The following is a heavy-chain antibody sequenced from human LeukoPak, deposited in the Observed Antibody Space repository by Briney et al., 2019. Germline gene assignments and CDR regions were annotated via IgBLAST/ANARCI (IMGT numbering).Heavy chain of an antibody. CDR3: ARVHYYDASDYSTSNWFDP. V-gene: IGHV4-38-2*02. Sequence: PSETLSLTCSISGYSISSGYFWGWIRQPPGKGLEWIGNIHHDGITYYNPSLKSRVTISLGPSKNQFSLKLTSVAAADTALYHCARVHYYDASDYSTSNWFDPWGQGTLVTVSS. D-gene: IGHD3-22*01. CDR1: GYSISSGYF. CDR2: IHHDGIT. J-gene: IGHJ5*02.